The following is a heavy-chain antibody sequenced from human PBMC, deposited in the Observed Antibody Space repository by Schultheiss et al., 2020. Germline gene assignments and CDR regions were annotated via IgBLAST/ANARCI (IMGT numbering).Heavy chain of an antibody. CDR3: ARRTSSSWYRAYDY. V-gene: IGHV5-51*01. CDR2: IYPGDSDT. J-gene: IGHJ4*02. CDR1: GYSFTSYW. D-gene: IGHD6-13*01. Sequence: GESLKIPCKGAGYSFTSYWIGWVRQMPGKGLEWMEIIYPGDSDTRYSPSFQGQVTISADKSISTAYLQWSSLKASDTAMYYFARRTSSSWYRAYDYWGEGGLGTV.